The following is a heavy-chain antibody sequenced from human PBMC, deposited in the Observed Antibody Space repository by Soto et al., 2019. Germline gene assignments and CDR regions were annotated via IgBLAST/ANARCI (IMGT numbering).Heavy chain of an antibody. CDR1: GFTFSSYG. CDR2: IWYDGSNK. V-gene: IGHV3-33*01. CDR3: ARSGYYDSSGYDGVDV. J-gene: IGHJ6*02. D-gene: IGHD3-22*01. Sequence: GESLKISCAASGFTFSSYGMHWVRQAPGKGLEWVAVIWYDGSNKYYADSVKGRFTISRDNSKNTLYLQMNSLRAEDTAVYYCARSGYYDSSGYDGVDVWGQGTTVTVSS.